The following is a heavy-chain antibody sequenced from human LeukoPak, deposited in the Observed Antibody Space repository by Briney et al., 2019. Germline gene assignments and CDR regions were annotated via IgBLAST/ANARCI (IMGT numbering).Heavy chain of an antibody. CDR3: ARDYDFWSGYYLQEDY. V-gene: IGHV1-2*02. CDR2: INPNSGGT. CDR1: GYTFTGYY. J-gene: IGHJ4*02. D-gene: IGHD3-3*01. Sequence: ASVKVSCKASGYTFTGYYMHWVRQAPGQGLEWMGWINPNSGGTNYAQKFQGRVTMTRDTSISTAYMELSRLRSDDTAVYYCARDYDFWSGYYLQEDYWGQGTLVTVSS.